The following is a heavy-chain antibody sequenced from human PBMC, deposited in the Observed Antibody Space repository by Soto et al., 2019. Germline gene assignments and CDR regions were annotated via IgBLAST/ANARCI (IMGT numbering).Heavy chain of an antibody. CDR2: IYPGDSDT. Sequence: PGESLKISCDGSGYSFTIYCIGLVLQMPGKGLEWMGIIYPGDSDTRYSPSFQGQVTISADKSISTAYLQWSSLKASDTAMYYCARRGYVDYYGMDVWGQGTTVTVSS. V-gene: IGHV5-51*01. CDR3: ARRGYVDYYGMDV. D-gene: IGHD3-16*01. CDR1: GYSFTIYC. J-gene: IGHJ6*02.